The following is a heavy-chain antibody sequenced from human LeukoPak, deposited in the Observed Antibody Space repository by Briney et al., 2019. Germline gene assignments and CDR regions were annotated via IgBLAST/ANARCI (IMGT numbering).Heavy chain of an antibody. Sequence: ASVKVSCKASGYTFTGYYMHWVRQAPGQGLEWMGWINPNSGGTNYAQKFQGRVTMTRDTSISTAYMELSRLRSDDTAVYYCATVTAWHYCYGMDVWGQGTTVTVSS. CDR2: INPNSGGT. J-gene: IGHJ6*02. D-gene: IGHD4-17*01. CDR3: ATVTAWHYCYGMDV. CDR1: GYTFTGYY. V-gene: IGHV1-2*02.